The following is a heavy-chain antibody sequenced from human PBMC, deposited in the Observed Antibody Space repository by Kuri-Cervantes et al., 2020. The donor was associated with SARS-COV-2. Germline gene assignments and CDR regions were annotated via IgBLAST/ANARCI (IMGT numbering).Heavy chain of an antibody. CDR2: TYYRSKWYN. D-gene: IGHD2-2*01. J-gene: IGHJ6*03. V-gene: IGHV6-1*01. Sequence: SQTLSLTCAISGDSVSSNSAAWNWIRQSPSRGLEWLGRTYYRSKWYNDYAVSVKSRITINPDTSKNQFSLKLSSVTAADTAVYYCARGLEGYCSSTSCLRGGGNYYYYMDVWGKGTTVTVSS. CDR1: GDSVSSNSAA. CDR3: ARGLEGYCSSTSCLRGGGNYYYYMDV.